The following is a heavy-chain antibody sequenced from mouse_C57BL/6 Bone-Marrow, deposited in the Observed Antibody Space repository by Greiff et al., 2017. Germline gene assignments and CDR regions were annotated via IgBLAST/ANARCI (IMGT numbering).Heavy chain of an antibody. D-gene: IGHD4-1*01. V-gene: IGHV1-81*01. CDR3: ARRRLGRFAY. Sequence: VQLQQSGAELARPGASVKLSCKASGYTFTSYGISWVKQRTGQGLEWIGEIYPRSGNTYYNEKFKGKATLSADKSSSTAYMELRSLTSEDSAVYFCARRRLGRFAYWGQGTLVTVSA. CDR2: IYPRSGNT. CDR1: GYTFTSYG. J-gene: IGHJ3*01.